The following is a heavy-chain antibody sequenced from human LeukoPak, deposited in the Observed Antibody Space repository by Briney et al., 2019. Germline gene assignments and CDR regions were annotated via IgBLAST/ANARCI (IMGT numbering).Heavy chain of an antibody. CDR3: GKAIGYSSSAVDF. CDR2: ILNDGNNK. D-gene: IGHD6-6*01. J-gene: IGHJ4*02. V-gene: IGHV3-33*06. CDR1: GFAFSTYG. Sequence: PGRSLRLSCAASGFAFSTYGMHWVRQAPGKGLEWAAFILNDGNNKYYPDSVKGRFTISRDNSKNTLYLQMNSLRAEDTAVYFCGKAIGYSSSAVDFWGQGTLVTVSS.